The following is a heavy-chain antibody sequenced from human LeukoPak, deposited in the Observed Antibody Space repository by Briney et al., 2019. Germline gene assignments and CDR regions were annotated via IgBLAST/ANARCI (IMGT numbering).Heavy chain of an antibody. V-gene: IGHV3-21*01. D-gene: IGHD3-10*01. CDR1: GFTFSSYS. CDR2: ISSSSSYI. CDR3: ARVSDGSGSYHWPFDY. Sequence: GVSLRLSCAASGFTFSSYSMNWVRQAPGKGLEWVSSISSSSSYIYYADSVKGRFTISRDNAKNSLYLQMNSLRAEDTAVYYCARVSDGSGSYHWPFDYWGQGTLVTVSS. J-gene: IGHJ4*02.